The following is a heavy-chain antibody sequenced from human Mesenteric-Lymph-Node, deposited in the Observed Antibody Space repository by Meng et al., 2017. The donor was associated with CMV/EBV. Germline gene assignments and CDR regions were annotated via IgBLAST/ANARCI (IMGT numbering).Heavy chain of an antibody. V-gene: IGHV2-5*02. CDR2: IYWDDDK. CDR1: GFSLSNSGVG. D-gene: IGHD3-10*01. CDR3: AHMSYGSGTIEV. J-gene: IGHJ4*02. Sequence: CTFSGFSLSNSGVGVGWIRQPPGKALEWLALIYWDDDKRYSPSLKRRITITKDTSKNQVVLKMSNMDPVDTATYYCAHMSYGSGTIEVWGQGTLVTVSS.